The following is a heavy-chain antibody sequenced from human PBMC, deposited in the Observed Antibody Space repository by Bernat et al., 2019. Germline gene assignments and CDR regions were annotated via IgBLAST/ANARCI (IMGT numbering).Heavy chain of an antibody. CDR3: AKHFDWFKGPGMDA. D-gene: IGHD3-9*01. CDR1: GFTFSTYG. J-gene: IGHJ6*02. CDR2: ISGSDGST. Sequence: EVQLLESGGGLVQPGGSLRLSCAASGFTFSTYGMSWVRQAPGKGLEWVSLISGSDGSTYYADSVKGRFTFSRDNSKNTLYLQMNSLRAEDTAVYYCAKHFDWFKGPGMDAWGQGTTVTVS. V-gene: IGHV3-23*01.